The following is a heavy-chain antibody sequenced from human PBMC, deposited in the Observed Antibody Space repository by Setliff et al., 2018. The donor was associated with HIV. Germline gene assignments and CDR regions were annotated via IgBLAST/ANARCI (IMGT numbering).Heavy chain of an antibody. D-gene: IGHD1-1*01. CDR2: IFYSGDA. CDR3: ARVGVRNWNDDGIDY. CDR1: GDSISSGTYY. V-gene: IGHV4-39*01. J-gene: IGHJ4*02. Sequence: SETLSLTCNVSGDSISSGTYYWGWVRQAPGKGLEWIGGIFYSGDAHYNPSLKRRVTISVDTSKNQLSRKVRSVTAADTALYYCARVGVRNWNDDGIDYWGQGTLVTVSS.